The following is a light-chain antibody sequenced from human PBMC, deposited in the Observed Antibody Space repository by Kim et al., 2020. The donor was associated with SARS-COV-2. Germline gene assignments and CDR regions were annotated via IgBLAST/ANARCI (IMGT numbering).Light chain of an antibody. CDR2: GAS. CDR1: QSISSSN. V-gene: IGKV3-20*01. J-gene: IGKJ1*01. CDR3: QEYGDSPRT. Sequence: EIVLTQSPGTLSLPPGEKATLSCRTSQSISSSNLGWYQQKPGQAPRLLIQGASSRATGIPDRFSGSGSGTDFTLTISRLEPEDCAVYYCQEYGDSPRTFGQRPKV.